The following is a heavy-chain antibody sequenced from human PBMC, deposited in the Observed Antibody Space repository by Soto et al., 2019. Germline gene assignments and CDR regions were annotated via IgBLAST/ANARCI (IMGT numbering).Heavy chain of an antibody. D-gene: IGHD2-15*01. J-gene: IGHJ4*02. CDR1: GFTFGDYA. CDR3: TRGRTSDIVVVVAATPLLDY. V-gene: IGHV3-49*03. Sequence: GGSLRLSCTASGFTFGDYAMSWFRQAPGKGLEWVGFIRSKAYGGTTEYAASVKGRFTISRDDSKSIAYLQMNSLKTEDTAVYYCTRGRTSDIVVVVAATPLLDYWGQGTLVTVSS. CDR2: IRSKAYGGTT.